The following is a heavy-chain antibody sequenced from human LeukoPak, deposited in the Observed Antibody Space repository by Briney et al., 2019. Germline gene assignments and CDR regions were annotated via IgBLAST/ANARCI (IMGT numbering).Heavy chain of an antibody. V-gene: IGHV1-18*01. J-gene: IGHJ5*02. Sequence: GASVKVSCKASGYTFTSYGISWVRQAPGQGLEWMGCISAYNGNTNYAQKLQGRVTMTTDTSTSTAYMEMRSLRADDTAVYYCAFTGCSGGSCYDWFDPWGQGTLVTVSS. CDR3: AFTGCSGGSCYDWFDP. CDR1: GYTFTSYG. D-gene: IGHD2-15*01. CDR2: ISAYNGNT.